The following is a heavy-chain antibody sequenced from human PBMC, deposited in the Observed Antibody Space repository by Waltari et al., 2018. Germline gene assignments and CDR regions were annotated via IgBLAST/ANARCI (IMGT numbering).Heavy chain of an antibody. D-gene: IGHD6-13*01. Sequence: QVQLVQSGAEVKKPGASVKVSCKASGYTFTSYAMHWVRQAPGQRLEWMGWINAGNGNTKYSQKFQGGVTITRDTSASTADMELSSLRSEDTAVEYCARGGKGPAAGSYDWGQGTLVTVSS. V-gene: IGHV1-3*01. CDR2: INAGNGNT. CDR1: GYTFTSYA. J-gene: IGHJ4*02. CDR3: ARGGKGPAAGSYD.